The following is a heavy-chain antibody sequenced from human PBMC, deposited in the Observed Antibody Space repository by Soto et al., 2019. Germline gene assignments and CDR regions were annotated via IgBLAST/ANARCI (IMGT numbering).Heavy chain of an antibody. V-gene: IGHV4-34*01. Sequence: SETLSLTCAVYGGSFSGYYWGWIRQPPGKGLEWIGEINHSGSTNYNPSLKSRVTISVDTSKNQFSLKLSSVTAADTAVYYCATYIAAAQNWFDPGAREPWSPSPQ. J-gene: IGHJ5*02. CDR1: GGSFSGYY. CDR3: ATYIAAAQNWFDP. D-gene: IGHD6-13*01. CDR2: INHSGST.